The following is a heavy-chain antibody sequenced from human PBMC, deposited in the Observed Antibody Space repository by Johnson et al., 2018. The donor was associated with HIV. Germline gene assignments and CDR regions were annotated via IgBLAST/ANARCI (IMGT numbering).Heavy chain of an antibody. Sequence: QPGGSLRLSCAASGFTISTKYFNWVRQAPGKGLEWVSVISIGGSTYYADSVKGRFTISRDNSKNTLYLQMNSLRAEDTAIYYCARGRGWWLQLGGAFDIWGQGTMVTVSS. V-gene: IGHV3-66*01. J-gene: IGHJ3*02. CDR3: ARGRGWWLQLGGAFDI. CDR1: GFTISTKY. D-gene: IGHD5-24*01. CDR2: ISIGGST.